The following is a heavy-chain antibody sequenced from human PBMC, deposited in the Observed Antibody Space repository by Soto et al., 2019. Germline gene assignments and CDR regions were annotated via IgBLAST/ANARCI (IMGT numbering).Heavy chain of an antibody. CDR2: ISYDGSNK. V-gene: IGHV3-30*18. D-gene: IGHD1-7*01. CDR1: GFTFSSFG. J-gene: IGHJ4*02. CDR3: AKARYNWNYLAYFDY. Sequence: GGSLRLSCAASGFTFSSFGMHWVRQAPGKGLEWVAVISYDGSNKYYADSVKGRFTISRDNSKNTLYLQMNSLRAEDTAVYYCAKARYNWNYLAYFDYWGQGTLVTVSS.